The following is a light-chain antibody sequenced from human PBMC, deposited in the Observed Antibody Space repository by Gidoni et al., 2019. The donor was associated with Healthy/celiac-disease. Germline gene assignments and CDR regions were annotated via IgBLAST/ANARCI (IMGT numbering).Light chain of an antibody. J-gene: IGKJ5*01. Sequence: DIQLTQSPSTLSASVGDRVTITCRASQSISVWLAWYHQKPGKAPKLLIYKASSLESGVPSRFSGSGSGTEFTLTISSLQPDDFATYYCQQYNSYPMTFGQGTRLEIK. CDR3: QQYNSYPMT. CDR1: QSISVW. CDR2: KAS. V-gene: IGKV1-5*03.